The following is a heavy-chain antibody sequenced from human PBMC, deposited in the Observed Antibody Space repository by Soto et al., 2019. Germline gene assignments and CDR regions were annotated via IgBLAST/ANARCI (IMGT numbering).Heavy chain of an antibody. CDR1: GYTFTSYF. Sequence: QVQLVQSGAEVKKPGASVKVSCKASGYTFTSYFISWVRQAPGQGLEWMGWISAYNGNTNYAPKLKGRVTMTTDTSTSTADMELRSLRSDDTVVYYCARDDPPTPDWGQGPLVTFSS. J-gene: IGHJ4*02. CDR2: ISAYNGNT. CDR3: ARDDPPTPD. D-gene: IGHD4-17*01. V-gene: IGHV1-18*01.